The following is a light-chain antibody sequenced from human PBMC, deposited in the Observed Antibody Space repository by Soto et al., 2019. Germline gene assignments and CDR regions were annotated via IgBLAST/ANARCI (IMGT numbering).Light chain of an antibody. CDR3: QQFGRSSWT. Sequence: VLTQSPGTLSLSPGERATLSCRASQSVSSSDLAWYQQKPGQAPRLLIYGASSRATGIPDRFSGSGSGTDFSLTISRLEPEDFAVYYCQQFGRSSWTFGQGTKVE. CDR1: QSVSSSD. V-gene: IGKV3-20*01. CDR2: GAS. J-gene: IGKJ1*01.